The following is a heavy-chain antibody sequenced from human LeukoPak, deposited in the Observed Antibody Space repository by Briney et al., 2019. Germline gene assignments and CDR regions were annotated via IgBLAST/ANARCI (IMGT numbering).Heavy chain of an antibody. J-gene: IGHJ5*02. CDR1: GGSFSGYY. Sequence: PSETLSLTCAVYGGSFSGYYRSWIRQPPGKGLEWIGEINHSGSTNYNPSLKSRVTISVDTSKNQFSLKLSSVTAADTAVYYCARGKEITMVRGVIRGFNWFDPWGQGTLVTVSS. CDR2: INHSGST. V-gene: IGHV4-34*01. D-gene: IGHD3-10*01. CDR3: ARGKEITMVRGVIRGFNWFDP.